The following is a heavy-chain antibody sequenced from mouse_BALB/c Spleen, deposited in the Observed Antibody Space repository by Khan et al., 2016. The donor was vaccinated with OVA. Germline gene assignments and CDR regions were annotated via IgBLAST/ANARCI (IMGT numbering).Heavy chain of an antibody. Sequence: QIQLVQSGPELKKPGETVKISCKASGYTFTNDGMNWVKQAPGKGLKWMGWINTYTGESTYADDFKGRFAFSLETSASTAYLQINNLKNEDTATYFCARPPYFSYVFVYWGQGTSVTVSS. V-gene: IGHV9-3-1*01. J-gene: IGHJ4*01. CDR3: ARPPYFSYVFVY. D-gene: IGHD2-10*01. CDR2: INTYTGES. CDR1: GYTFTNDG.